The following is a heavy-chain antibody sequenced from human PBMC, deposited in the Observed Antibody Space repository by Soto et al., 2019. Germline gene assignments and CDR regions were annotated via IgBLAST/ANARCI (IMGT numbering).Heavy chain of an antibody. CDR2: ISYDGSNK. V-gene: IGHV3-30-3*01. Sequence: GGSLRLSCAASGFTFSSYAMHWVRQAPGKGLEWVAVISYDGSNKYYADSVKGRFTISRDNSKNTLYLQMNSLRAEDTAVYYCARDLPPSSSGWYDLFDPWGQGTLVTVSS. J-gene: IGHJ5*02. D-gene: IGHD6-19*01. CDR3: ARDLPPSSSGWYDLFDP. CDR1: GFTFSSYA.